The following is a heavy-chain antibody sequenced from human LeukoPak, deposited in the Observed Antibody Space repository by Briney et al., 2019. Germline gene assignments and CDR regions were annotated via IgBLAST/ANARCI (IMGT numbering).Heavy chain of an antibody. V-gene: IGHV3-30-3*01. CDR1: GFTFSSYA. D-gene: IGHD3-9*01. Sequence: GRSLRLSCAASGFTFSSYAMHWVRQAPGKGLEWVAVISYDGSNKYYADSVKGRFTISRDNSKNTLYLQMNSLRAEDTAVYYCARDVAYDILTGYPDYWGRGTLVTVSS. CDR2: ISYDGSNK. CDR3: ARDVAYDILTGYPDY. J-gene: IGHJ4*02.